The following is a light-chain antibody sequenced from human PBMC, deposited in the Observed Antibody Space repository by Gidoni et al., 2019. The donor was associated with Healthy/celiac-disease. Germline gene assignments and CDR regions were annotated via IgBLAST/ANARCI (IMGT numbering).Light chain of an antibody. J-gene: IGLJ2*01. CDR2: DVS. V-gene: IGLV2-14*03. CDR1: SSDVGGYNY. CDR3: SSYTSSSTPVV. Sequence: QSALTQPASVSGSPGQPITISCTGTSSDVGGYNYVPWYQQHPGKAPKLMIYDVSNRPSGVSNRFSGSKSGNTASLTISGLQAEDEADYYCSSYTSSSTPVVFGGGTKLTVL.